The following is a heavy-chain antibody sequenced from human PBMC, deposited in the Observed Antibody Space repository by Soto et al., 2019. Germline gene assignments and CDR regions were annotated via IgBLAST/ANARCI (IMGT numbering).Heavy chain of an antibody. CDR2: IYHSGST. D-gene: IGHD6-6*01. Sequence: NPSETLSLTCAVSGYSISSGNYWGWIRQPPGKGLEWIGSIYHSGSTYYSPSLKSRVTISVDTSKNQFSLKVSSVTAADTAVYYCARGSSDAFDYWGQGTLVTVSS. CDR1: GYSISSGNY. V-gene: IGHV4-38-2*01. J-gene: IGHJ4*02. CDR3: ARGSSDAFDY.